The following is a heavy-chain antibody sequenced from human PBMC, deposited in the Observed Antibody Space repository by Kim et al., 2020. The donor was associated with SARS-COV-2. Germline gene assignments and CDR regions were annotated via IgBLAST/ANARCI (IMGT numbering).Heavy chain of an antibody. V-gene: IGHV3-73*01. J-gene: IGHJ3*02. CDR2: IRSKANSYAT. D-gene: IGHD1-1*01. CDR3: TRIPGTPFAFWDAFD. Sequence: GGSLRLSCAASGFTFSDSPMHWVRQASGKGLEWVGRIRSKANSYATAYAASVRGRFIISRDDSKNAAYLQMNSLKTEDTAVYYCTRIPGTPFAFWDAFD. CDR1: GFTFSDSP.